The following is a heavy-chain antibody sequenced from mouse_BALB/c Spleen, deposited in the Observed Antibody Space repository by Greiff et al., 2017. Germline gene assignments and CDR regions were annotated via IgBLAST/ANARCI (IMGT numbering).Heavy chain of an antibody. J-gene: IGHJ2*01. V-gene: IGHV3-8*02. CDR3: ARYGLVWNGLDY. Sequence: EVQLQQSGPSLVKPSQTLSLTCSVTGDSITSGYWNWIRKFPGNKLEYMGYISYSGSTYYNPSLKSRISITRDTSKNQYYLQLNSVTTEDTATYYCARYGLVWNGLDYWGQGTTLTVSS. CDR1: GDSITSGY. CDR2: ISYSGST. D-gene: IGHD2-10*02.